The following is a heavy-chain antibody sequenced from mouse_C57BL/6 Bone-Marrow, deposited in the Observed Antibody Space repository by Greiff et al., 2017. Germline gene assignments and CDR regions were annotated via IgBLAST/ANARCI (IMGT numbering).Heavy chain of an antibody. J-gene: IGHJ1*03. CDR2: ISSGGSYT. CDR1: GFTFSSYG. Sequence: EVKLMESGGDLVKPGGSLKLSCAASGFTFSSYGMSWVRQTPDKRLEWVATISSGGSYTYYPDSVKGRFTISRDNAKNTLYLQMSSLKSEDTAMYYCARHRRAITPYWYFDVWGTGTTVTVSS. V-gene: IGHV5-6*01. D-gene: IGHD3-3*01. CDR3: ARHRRAITPYWYFDV.